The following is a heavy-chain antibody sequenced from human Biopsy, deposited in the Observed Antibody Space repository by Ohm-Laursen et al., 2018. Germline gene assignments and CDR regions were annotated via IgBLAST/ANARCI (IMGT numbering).Heavy chain of an antibody. D-gene: IGHD2-15*01. J-gene: IGHJ6*02. V-gene: IGHV3-23*01. CDR1: GLRFSMYA. Sequence: SLGLSCTASGLRFSMYAMSWVRQAPGKGLEWVSAIGGSGRGAYYADSVKGRFTISRDDSKNTVYLQMNSLRVEDRAVYYCARPMSRVVAYGMDVWGQGTTVTVSS. CDR2: IGGSGRGA. CDR3: ARPMSRVVAYGMDV.